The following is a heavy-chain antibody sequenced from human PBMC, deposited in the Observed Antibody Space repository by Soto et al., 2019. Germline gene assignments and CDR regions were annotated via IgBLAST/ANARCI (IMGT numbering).Heavy chain of an antibody. D-gene: IGHD2-21*01. CDR2: IYYSGST. CDR1: GGSISSGGYY. V-gene: IGHV4-31*03. J-gene: IGHJ5*02. CDR3: VRGGIAGHWFDP. Sequence: PSETLSLTCTVSGGSISSGGYYWSWIRQHPGKGLEWIGYIYYSGSTYYNPSLKSRVTISVDTSKNQFSLKLSSVTAADTAVYYCVRGGIAGHWFDPWGQGILVTVSS.